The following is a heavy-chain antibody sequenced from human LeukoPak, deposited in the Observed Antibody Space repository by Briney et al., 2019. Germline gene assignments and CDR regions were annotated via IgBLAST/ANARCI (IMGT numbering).Heavy chain of an antibody. CDR1: GYSFTSYW. CDR2: IYPGDSDT. CDR3: ARLSGFRGYSGYDLRY. D-gene: IGHD5-12*01. Sequence: GESLKISCKGSGYSFTSYWIGWVRQMPGKGLERMGIIYPGDSDTRYSPPFQGQVTISADKSISTAYLQWSSLKASDTAMYYCARLSGFRGYSGYDLRYWGQGTLVTVSS. V-gene: IGHV5-51*01. J-gene: IGHJ4*02.